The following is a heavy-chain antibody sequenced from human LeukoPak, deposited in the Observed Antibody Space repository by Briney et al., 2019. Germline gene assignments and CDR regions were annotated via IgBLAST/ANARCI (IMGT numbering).Heavy chain of an antibody. V-gene: IGHV4-34*01. J-gene: IGHJ4*02. CDR3: ASQQWLVAIFDY. D-gene: IGHD6-19*01. CDR2: INHSGST. CDR1: GGSFSGYY. Sequence: SETLSLTCAVYGGSFSGYYWSWIRQPPGKGLEWIGEINHSGSTNYNPSLKSRVTISVDTSKNQFPLKLSSVTAADTAVYYCASQQWLVAIFDYWGQGTLVTVSS.